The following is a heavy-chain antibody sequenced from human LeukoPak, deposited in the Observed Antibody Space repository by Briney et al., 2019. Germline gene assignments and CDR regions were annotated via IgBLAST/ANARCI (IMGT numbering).Heavy chain of an antibody. D-gene: IGHD3-16*01. CDR1: GFTFDDYA. V-gene: IGHV3-9*03. CDR2: ITWNSDNI. J-gene: IGHJ6*03. CDR3: AKGGGGRLIYYYYMDV. Sequence: GGSLRLSCAASGFTFDDYAMHWVRQAPGKCLEWVSGITWNSDNIEYADSVKGRFTISRDNAKNSLYLQMNSLRAEDMALYYCAKGGGGRLIYYYYMDVWGKGTTVTVSS.